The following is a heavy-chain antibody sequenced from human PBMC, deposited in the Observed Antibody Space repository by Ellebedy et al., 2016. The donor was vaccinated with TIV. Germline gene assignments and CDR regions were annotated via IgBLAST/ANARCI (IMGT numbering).Heavy chain of an antibody. Sequence: GESLKISCKGSGYGFPNYWIGWVRQVPGKGLEWMGIVNPGDSETRYSPAFQGQVTIAADRSCRTAYLQWRSLKASDTAIYYCARQAGDWYFDLWGRGTLVTVSS. D-gene: IGHD6-19*01. CDR2: VNPGDSET. V-gene: IGHV5-51*01. J-gene: IGHJ2*01. CDR1: GYGFPNYW. CDR3: ARQAGDWYFDL.